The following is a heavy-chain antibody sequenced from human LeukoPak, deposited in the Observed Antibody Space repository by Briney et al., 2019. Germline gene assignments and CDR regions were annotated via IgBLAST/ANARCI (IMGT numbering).Heavy chain of an antibody. Sequence: GGSLRLSCAASGFNFDDFGMHWVRQAPGKGLELVSLMTWDGSSTHYGDSVKGRFIISRDNSKNCLYLHMNSLTVDDTGLYYCAKAVTKSQFYYYYMDAWGKGTTVTVSS. CDR1: GFNFDDFG. V-gene: IGHV3-43D*03. J-gene: IGHJ6*03. CDR2: MTWDGSST. D-gene: IGHD4-17*01. CDR3: AKAVTKSQFYYYYMDA.